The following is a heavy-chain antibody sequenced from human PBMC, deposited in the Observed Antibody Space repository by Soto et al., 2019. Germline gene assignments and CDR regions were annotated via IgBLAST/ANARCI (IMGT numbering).Heavy chain of an antibody. D-gene: IGHD1-26*01. J-gene: IGHJ4*02. CDR2: IYHSGST. V-gene: IGHV4-31*03. Sequence: SETLSLTCTVSSDSISSDNYFWSWVRQHPGKGLEWIGYIYHSGSTYYNPSLKGRVSMSIDTSKNQFSLKLTSVTAADTAVYYCARDSGQVGATDCWGQGTLVTVSS. CDR3: ARDSGQVGATDC. CDR1: SDSISSDNYF.